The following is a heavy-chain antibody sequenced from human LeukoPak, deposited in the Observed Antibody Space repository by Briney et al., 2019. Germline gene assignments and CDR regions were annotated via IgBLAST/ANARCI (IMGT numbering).Heavy chain of an antibody. J-gene: IGHJ4*02. D-gene: IGHD3-22*01. CDR3: ARDLTYYYDSSSCPGY. V-gene: IGHV3-11*01. Sequence: GGSLRLSCAASGFTFSDYYMSWIRQAPGKGLEWVSYISSSGSTIYYADSVKGRFTISRDNAKNSLYLQMNSLRAEDTAVYYCARDLTYYYDSSSCPGYWGQGTLVTVSS. CDR2: ISSSGSTI. CDR1: GFTFSDYY.